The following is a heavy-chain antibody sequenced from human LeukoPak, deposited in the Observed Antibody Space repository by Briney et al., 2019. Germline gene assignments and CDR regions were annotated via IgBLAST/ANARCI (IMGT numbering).Heavy chain of an antibody. CDR3: ARGGRYDSSGYYYEVDAFDI. D-gene: IGHD3-22*01. CDR2: IYYSGST. Sequence: SETLSLTCTVSGGSISSYYWSWIRQPPGKGLEWIGYIYYSGSTNYNPSLKSRVTISVDTSKNQFSLKLSSVTAADTAVYYCARGGRYDSSGYYYEVDAFDIWGQGTMVTVSS. CDR1: GGSISSYY. J-gene: IGHJ3*02. V-gene: IGHV4-59*01.